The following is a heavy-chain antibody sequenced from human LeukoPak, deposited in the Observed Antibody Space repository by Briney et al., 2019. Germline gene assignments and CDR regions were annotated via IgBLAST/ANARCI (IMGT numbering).Heavy chain of an antibody. CDR3: VRLLDVDY. CDR1: GFTFRHYW. CDR2: INRDGTTT. Sequence: GGSLRLSCAASGFTFRHYWMHWVRQAPGKGLVWISRINRDGTTTDYADSVKGRFTISRDNAKNMVYLQMDSLRAEDTAVYYCVRLLDVDYWGQGTRVTVSS. D-gene: IGHD1-1*01. J-gene: IGHJ4*02. V-gene: IGHV3-74*01.